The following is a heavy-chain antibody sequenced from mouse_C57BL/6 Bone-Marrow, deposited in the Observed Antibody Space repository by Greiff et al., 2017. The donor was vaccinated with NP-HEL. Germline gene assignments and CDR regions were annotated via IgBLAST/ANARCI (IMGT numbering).Heavy chain of an antibody. Sequence: QVHVKQPGAELVKPGASVKLSCKASGYTFTSYWMHWVKQRPGQGLEWIGMIHPNSGSTNYNEKFKSKATLTVDKSSSTAYMQLSSLTSEDSAVYYCASIYYYGSDYWGQGTTLTVSS. J-gene: IGHJ2*01. D-gene: IGHD1-1*01. CDR1: GYTFTSYW. V-gene: IGHV1-64*01. CDR2: IHPNSGST. CDR3: ASIYYYGSDY.